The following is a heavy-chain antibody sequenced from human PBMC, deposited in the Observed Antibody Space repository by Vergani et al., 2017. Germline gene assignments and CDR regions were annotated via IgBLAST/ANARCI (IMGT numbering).Heavy chain of an antibody. J-gene: IGHJ6*02. V-gene: IGHV3-72*01. Sequence: EVQLVESGGGLVQPGGSLRLSCAASGFTFSDHYMDWVRQAPGKGLEWVGRTRNKANSYTTEYAASVKGRFTISRDDSKNSLYLQMNSLKTEDTAVYYCAIGLITMIPGDYYGMDVWGQGTTVTVSS. CDR3: AIGLITMIPGDYYGMDV. CDR1: GFTFSDHY. CDR2: TRNKANSYTT. D-gene: IGHD3-22*01.